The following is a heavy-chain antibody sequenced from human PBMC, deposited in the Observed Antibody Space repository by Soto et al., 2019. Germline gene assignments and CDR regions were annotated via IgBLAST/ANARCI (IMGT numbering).Heavy chain of an antibody. Sequence: ASVKVSCKASGYTFTGYYMHWVRQAPGQGLEWMGWINPNSGGTNYAQKFQGWVTMTRDTSISTAYMELSRLRSDDTAVYYCARERPRAGYSSSWSPPADYWGQGTLVTVSS. V-gene: IGHV1-2*04. D-gene: IGHD6-13*01. CDR1: GYTFTGYY. J-gene: IGHJ4*02. CDR3: ARERPRAGYSSSWSPPADY. CDR2: INPNSGGT.